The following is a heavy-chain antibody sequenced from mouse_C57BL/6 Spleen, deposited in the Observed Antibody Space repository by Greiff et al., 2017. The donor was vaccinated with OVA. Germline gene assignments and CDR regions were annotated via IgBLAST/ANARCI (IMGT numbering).Heavy chain of an antibody. CDR1: GYTFTSYW. V-gene: IGHV1-53*01. Sequence: QLQLTQPGTDLVKPGASVKLSCKASGYTFTSYWLHWVTQRPGHGLAWIGNINPSNGGTTYNEKFKSKATLTVDKSSSTAYMQLSSLTSEDSAVYYCARSPLTGFDYWGQGTTLTVSS. CDR3: ARSPLTGFDY. J-gene: IGHJ2*01. CDR2: INPSNGGT. D-gene: IGHD4-1*01.